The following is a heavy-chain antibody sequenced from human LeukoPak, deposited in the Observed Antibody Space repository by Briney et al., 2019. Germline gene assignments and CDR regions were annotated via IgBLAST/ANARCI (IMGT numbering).Heavy chain of an antibody. V-gene: IGHV4-30-4*07. CDR3: ARVLGYCSSTSCYTGPYFDY. CDR2: NYYSGST. D-gene: IGHD2-2*02. CDR1: GGSISSGGYS. Sequence: TSETLSLTCAVSGGSISSGGYSWSWIRQPPGKGLELIGYNYYSGSTYYNPSLKSRVTISVDTSKNQFSLKLSSVTAADTAVYYCARVLGYCSSTSCYTGPYFDYWGQGTLVTVSS. J-gene: IGHJ4*02.